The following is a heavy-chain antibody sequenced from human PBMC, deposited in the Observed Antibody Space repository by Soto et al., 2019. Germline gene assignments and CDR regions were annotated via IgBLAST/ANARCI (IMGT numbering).Heavy chain of an antibody. V-gene: IGHV4-4*07. CDR1: GASISGYY. CDR2: IYATGTT. D-gene: IGHD1-1*01. Sequence: SETLSLTCTVSGASISGYYWSWIRKSAGKGLEWIGRIYATGTTDYNPALKSRVMMSVDTSKKQFSLRLRSVTAADTAVYYCVRDGTKTLRDWFDPWGQGISVTVSS. CDR3: VRDGTKTLRDWFDP. J-gene: IGHJ5*02.